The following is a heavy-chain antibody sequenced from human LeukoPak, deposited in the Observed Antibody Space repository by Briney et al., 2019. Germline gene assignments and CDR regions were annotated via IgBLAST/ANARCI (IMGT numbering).Heavy chain of an antibody. D-gene: IGHD6-13*01. Sequence: AGGSLRLSCAASGFTFSSYGMHWVRQAPGKGLEWVAVISYDGSNKYYADSVKGRFTISRDNSKNTLYLQMNSLRAEDTAVYYCARVRIAAAGTFYYYGMDVWGQGTTVTVSS. J-gene: IGHJ6*02. CDR1: GFTFSSYG. CDR2: ISYDGSNK. V-gene: IGHV3-30*03. CDR3: ARVRIAAAGTFYYYGMDV.